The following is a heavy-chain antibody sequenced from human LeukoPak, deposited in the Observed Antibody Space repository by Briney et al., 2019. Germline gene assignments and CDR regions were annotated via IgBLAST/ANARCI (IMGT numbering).Heavy chain of an antibody. CDR1: GFTFSSYS. D-gene: IGHD1-14*01. J-gene: IGHJ4*02. CDR3: AGANRKYYFDY. Sequence: GGSLRLSCAASGFTFSSYSMHWVRQAPGKGLEWVSYISTSGTTISYADSVKGRFTMSRDNAKSSLFLQMNSLGDDDTAVYFCAGANRKYYFDYWGQGTLVTVSS. V-gene: IGHV3-48*02. CDR2: ISTSGTTI.